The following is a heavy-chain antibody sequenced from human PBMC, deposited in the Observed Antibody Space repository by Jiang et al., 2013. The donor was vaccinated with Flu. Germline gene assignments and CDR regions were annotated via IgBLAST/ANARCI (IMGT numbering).Heavy chain of an antibody. CDR1: GGTFSSYA. Sequence: SGGTFSSYAISWVRQAPGQGLEWMGGIIPIFGTANYAQKFQGRVTITADKSTSTAYMELSSLRSEDTAVYYCARDPQGKIAVAGTGDYWGQGTLVTVSS. D-gene: IGHD6-19*01. CDR3: ARDPQGKIAVAGTGDY. CDR2: IIPIFGTA. V-gene: IGHV1-69*06. J-gene: IGHJ4*02.